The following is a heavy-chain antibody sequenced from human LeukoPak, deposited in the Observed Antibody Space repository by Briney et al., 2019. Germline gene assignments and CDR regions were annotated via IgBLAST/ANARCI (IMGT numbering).Heavy chain of an antibody. Sequence: GGSLRLSCAASGFTVSSNYMSWVRQAPGKGLEWVSAISGSGTTYYADSVKGHFTISRDNSKNTLYLQMNSLRAEDTAVYYCAKDPMVRGSTYDYWGQGTLVTVSS. J-gene: IGHJ4*02. D-gene: IGHD3-10*01. CDR2: ISGSGTT. V-gene: IGHV3-53*01. CDR3: AKDPMVRGSTYDY. CDR1: GFTVSSNY.